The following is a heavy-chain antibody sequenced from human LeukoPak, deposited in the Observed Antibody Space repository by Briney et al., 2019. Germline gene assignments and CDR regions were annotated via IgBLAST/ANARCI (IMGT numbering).Heavy chain of an antibody. V-gene: IGHV1-69*13. D-gene: IGHD2-2*01. CDR3: ARDRPGRYCSSTSCYAASPFDP. J-gene: IGHJ5*02. CDR2: IIPIFGTA. Sequence: SVKVSCKASGYTFTSYGISWVRQAPGQGLEWMGGIIPIFGTANYAQKFQGRVTITADESTSTAYMELSSLRSEDTAVYYCARDRPGRYCSSTSCYAASPFDPWGQGTLVIVSS. CDR1: GYTFTSYG.